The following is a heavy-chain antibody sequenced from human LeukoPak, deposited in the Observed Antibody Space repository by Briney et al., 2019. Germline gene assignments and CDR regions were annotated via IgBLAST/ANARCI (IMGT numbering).Heavy chain of an antibody. Sequence: GASVKVSCKASGYTFTSYGISWVRQAPGQGLEWMGWISAYNGSTNYAQKLQGRVTMTTDTSTSTAYMELRSLGSDDTAVYYCARDRGDYGDRYFDYWGQGTLVTVSS. J-gene: IGHJ4*02. D-gene: IGHD4-17*01. V-gene: IGHV1-18*01. CDR3: ARDRGDYGDRYFDY. CDR1: GYTFTSYG. CDR2: ISAYNGST.